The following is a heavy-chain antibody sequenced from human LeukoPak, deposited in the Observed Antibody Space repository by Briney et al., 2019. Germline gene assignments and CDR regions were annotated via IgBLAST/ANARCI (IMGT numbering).Heavy chain of an antibody. D-gene: IGHD5-12*01. Sequence: SETLSLTCTVSGGSISSYYWSWIRQPPGKGLEWIGYIYYSGSTNYNPSLKSRVTISVDTSKNRFSLKLSSVTAADTAVYYCARVDIVATMNFDYWGQGTLVTVSS. CDR1: GGSISSYY. V-gene: IGHV4-59*01. CDR2: IYYSGST. J-gene: IGHJ4*02. CDR3: ARVDIVATMNFDY.